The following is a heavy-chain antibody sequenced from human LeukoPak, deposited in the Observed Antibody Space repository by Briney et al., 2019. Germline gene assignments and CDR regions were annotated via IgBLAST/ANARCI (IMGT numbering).Heavy chain of an antibody. CDR1: GGSISSGDYY. J-gene: IGHJ4*02. V-gene: IGHV4-30-4*01. D-gene: IGHD5-18*01. CDR3: ASERNTAKDFDY. Sequence: SETLSLTCTVSGGSISSGDYYWSWIRQPPGKGLEWIGYMYYSGSTYYNPSLKSRVTISVDTSKNQFSLKLSSVTAADTAVYYCASERNTAKDFDYWGQGTLVTVSS. CDR2: MYYSGST.